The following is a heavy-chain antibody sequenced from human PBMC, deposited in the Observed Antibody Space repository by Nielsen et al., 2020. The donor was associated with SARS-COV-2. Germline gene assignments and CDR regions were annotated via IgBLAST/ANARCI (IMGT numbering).Heavy chain of an antibody. J-gene: IGHJ4*02. CDR3: ATKIGPPLGITTAECDH. V-gene: IGHV1-8*01. CDR1: GYTFTSYD. D-gene: IGHD6-13*01. Sequence: ASVKVSCKASGYTFTSYDINWVRQATGQGLEWMGWMNPNSGNTGYAQKFQGRVTMTRNTSISTAYMELSSLRSEDTAVYYCATKIGPPLGITTAECDHWGQGTLVTVSS. CDR2: MNPNSGNT.